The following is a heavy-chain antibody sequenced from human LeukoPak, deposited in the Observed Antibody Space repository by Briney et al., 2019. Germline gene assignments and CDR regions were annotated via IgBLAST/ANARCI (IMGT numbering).Heavy chain of an antibody. CDR3: AKGSSNGRPYYFDY. J-gene: IGHJ4*02. V-gene: IGHV3-23*01. CDR1: GFTFSSYV. D-gene: IGHD2-8*01. CDR2: LSGGGDST. Sequence: GGSLRLSCAASGFTFSSYVMSWVRQAPGKGLEWVSALSGGGDSTYYVDFVKGRFTTSRDNSKNTLYLQMNSLRAEDTAVYYCAKGSSNGRPYYFDYWGQGALVTVSS.